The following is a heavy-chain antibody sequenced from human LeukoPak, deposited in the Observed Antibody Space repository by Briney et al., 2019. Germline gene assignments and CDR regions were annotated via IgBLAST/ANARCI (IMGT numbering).Heavy chain of an antibody. Sequence: GGSLRLSCAASGFTFSNYWMHWVRQAPGKGLVWVSRINGDGSSTNYADSVKGRFTISTDTAKSSLFLQMNGLSVDDTAVYYCVRDHAYAFDIWGQGTMVTVSS. V-gene: IGHV3-74*01. CDR1: GFTFSNYW. CDR3: VRDHAYAFDI. J-gene: IGHJ3*02. CDR2: INGDGSST.